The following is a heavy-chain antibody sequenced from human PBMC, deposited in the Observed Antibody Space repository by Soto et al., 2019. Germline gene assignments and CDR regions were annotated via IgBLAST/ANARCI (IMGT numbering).Heavy chain of an antibody. CDR1: GGSISSGGYY. D-gene: IGHD3-3*01. Sequence: SENLSLTCTVSGGSISSGGYYWSWIRQHPGKGLEWIGYIYYSGSTYYNPSLKSRVTISVDTSKNQFSLKLSSVTAADTAVYYCARDLIRGYDFWSGYYQAPYYYGMDVWGQGTTVTVSS. CDR3: ARDLIRGYDFWSGYYQAPYYYGMDV. CDR2: IYYSGST. V-gene: IGHV4-31*03. J-gene: IGHJ6*02.